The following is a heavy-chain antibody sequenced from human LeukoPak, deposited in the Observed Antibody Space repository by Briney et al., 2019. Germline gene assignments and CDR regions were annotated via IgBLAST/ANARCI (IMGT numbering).Heavy chain of an antibody. CDR3: ARGLFSSSGWYYYYYMDV. D-gene: IGHD6-19*01. Sequence: ASVKVSCKVSGYTLTELSMHWVRQAPGKGLEWMGGFDPEDGETIYAQKFQGRVTMTRNTSISTAYMELSSLRSEDTAVYYCARGLFSSSGWYYYYYMDVWGKGTTVTISS. CDR1: GYTLTELS. CDR2: FDPEDGET. V-gene: IGHV1-24*01. J-gene: IGHJ6*03.